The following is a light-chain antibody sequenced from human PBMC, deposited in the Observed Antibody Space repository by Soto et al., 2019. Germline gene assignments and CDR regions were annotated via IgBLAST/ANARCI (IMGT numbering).Light chain of an antibody. Sequence: IVLTQSPGTLSVSPGQRATLSWRASQSLSSAFLAWYQQQPGQAPRLLIYSASSRATGVPDRLSGSGSGTDFTLTISSLEPEDSAVYHCLQRSIGFTFGPGTKVDIK. CDR2: SAS. CDR1: QSLSSAF. CDR3: LQRSIGFT. V-gene: IGKV3D-20*02. J-gene: IGKJ3*01.